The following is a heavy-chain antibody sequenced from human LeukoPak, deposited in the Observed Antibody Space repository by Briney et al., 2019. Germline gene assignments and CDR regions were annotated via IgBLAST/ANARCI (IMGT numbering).Heavy chain of an antibody. V-gene: IGHV3-33*01. D-gene: IGHD3-10*01. CDR1: GFTFSSYG. Sequence: GGSLRLSCAASGFTFSSYGMHWVRQAPGKGLEWVAVIWYDGSNKYYADSVKGRFTIPRDNSKNTLYLQMNSLRAEDTAVYYCARGYYGSGSYSNPMPVPFDYWGQGTLVTVSS. CDR2: IWYDGSNK. CDR3: ARGYYGSGSYSNPMPVPFDY. J-gene: IGHJ4*02.